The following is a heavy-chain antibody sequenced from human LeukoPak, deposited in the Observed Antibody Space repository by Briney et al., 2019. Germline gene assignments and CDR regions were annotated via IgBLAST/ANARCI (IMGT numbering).Heavy chain of an antibody. D-gene: IGHD3-22*01. Sequence: SETLSLTCTVSGGSISSYYWSWIRQPPGKGLEWIGYIYYSGSTNYNPSLKSRVTISVDTSKNQFSLKLSSVTAADTAVYYCARTLYYYDSSGFGHWGQGTLVTVSS. V-gene: IGHV4-59*01. CDR2: IYYSGST. CDR3: ARTLYYYDSSGFGH. J-gene: IGHJ5*02. CDR1: GGSISSYY.